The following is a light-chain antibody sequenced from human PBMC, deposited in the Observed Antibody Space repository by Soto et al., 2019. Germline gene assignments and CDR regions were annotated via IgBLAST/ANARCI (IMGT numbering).Light chain of an antibody. CDR3: CSYAGSYTPVV. CDR2: DVS. V-gene: IGLV2-11*01. CDR1: SSDVGGYNY. J-gene: IGLJ2*01. Sequence: QSVLTQPRSVSGSPGQSVTISCTGTSSDVGGYNYVSWYQQHPGKAPKLMIYDVSKRPSGVPDRFSGSKSGNTASLTISGLQAEDEADYYCCSYAGSYTPVVFGGGTKLTDL.